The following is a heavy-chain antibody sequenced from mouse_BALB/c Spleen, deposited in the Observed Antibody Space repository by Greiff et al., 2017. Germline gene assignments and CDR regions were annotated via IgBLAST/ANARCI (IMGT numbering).Heavy chain of an antibody. V-gene: IGHV1-74*01. Sequence: VQLQQPGAELVKPGASVKLSCKASGYTFTSYWMNWVKQRPGRGLEWIGRIDPSDSETHYNQKFKDKATLTVDKSSSTAYIQLSSLTSEDSAVYYCAREYGMDYWGQGTSVTVSS. J-gene: IGHJ4*01. CDR1: GYTFTSYW. CDR3: AREYGMDY. CDR2: IDPSDSET.